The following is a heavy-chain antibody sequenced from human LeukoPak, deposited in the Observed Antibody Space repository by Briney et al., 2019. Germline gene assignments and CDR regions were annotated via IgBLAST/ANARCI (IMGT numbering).Heavy chain of an antibody. CDR3: VRDNDYYDLHY. V-gene: IGHV3-7*01. D-gene: IGHD3-22*01. J-gene: IGHJ4*02. Sequence: PGGSLRLSCTASGFTFSSYWMNWVRQAPGKGLEWVANIKQDGSEKYYVDSVKGRFTISRDNAKNSLYLEMNSLRAEDTAVYYCVRDNDYYDLHYWGQGTLVTVSS. CDR2: IKQDGSEK. CDR1: GFTFSSYW.